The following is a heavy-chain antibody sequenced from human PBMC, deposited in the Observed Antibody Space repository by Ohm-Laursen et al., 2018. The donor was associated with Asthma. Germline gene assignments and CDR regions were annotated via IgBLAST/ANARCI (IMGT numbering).Heavy chain of an antibody. CDR3: ARSIGWYSLDL. J-gene: IGHJ4*02. Sequence: SETLSLTCTVSGGSISSYYWSWIRQPPGKGLEWIGYIYYSGSTNYNPSLKSRVTISVDTSKNQFSLKLSSVTAADTAVYYCARSIGWYSLDLWGQGTLVTVSS. CDR1: GGSISSYY. CDR2: IYYSGST. D-gene: IGHD6-19*01. V-gene: IGHV4-59*12.